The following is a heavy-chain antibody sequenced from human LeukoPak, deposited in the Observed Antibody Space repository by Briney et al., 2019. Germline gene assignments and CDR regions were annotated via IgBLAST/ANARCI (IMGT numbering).Heavy chain of an antibody. V-gene: IGHV1-2*02. CDR3: ARGGAIDAFDI. J-gene: IGHJ3*02. CDR1: GYTFTGHY. Sequence: GASVKVSFKASGYTFTGHYMHWVRQAPGQGLEWMGWINPNSGGTNYAQKFQGRVTMTRDTSISTAYMELVRLISDDTAVYYCARGGAIDAFDIWGQGTMVTVSS. CDR2: INPNSGGT. D-gene: IGHD1-26*01.